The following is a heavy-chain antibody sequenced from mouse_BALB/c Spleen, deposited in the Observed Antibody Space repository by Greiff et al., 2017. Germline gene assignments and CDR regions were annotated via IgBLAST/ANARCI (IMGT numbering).Heavy chain of an antibody. CDR2: IYPGNSDT. CDR3: TRYRYDLAMDY. CDR1: GYTFTSYW. V-gene: IGHV1-5*01. D-gene: IGHD2-14*01. J-gene: IGHJ4*01. Sequence: EVQLQQSGTVLARPGASVKMSCKASGYTFTSYWMHWVKQRPGQGLEWIGAIYPGNSDTSYNQKFKGKAKLTAVTSTSTAYMELSSLTNEDSAVYYCTRYRYDLAMDYWGQGTSVTVSS.